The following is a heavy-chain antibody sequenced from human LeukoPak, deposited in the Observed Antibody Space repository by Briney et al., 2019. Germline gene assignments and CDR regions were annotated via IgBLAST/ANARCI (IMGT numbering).Heavy chain of an antibody. V-gene: IGHV3-48*01. D-gene: IGHD6-6*01. CDR1: GFTFSSYS. CDR2: ISSSSSTI. CDR3: ASAIAARNPYYFDY. Sequence: GGSLRLSCAASGFTFSSYSMNWVRQAPGKGLEWVSYISSSSSTIYYADSVKGRFTISRDNAKNSLYLQMNSLRAEDTAVYYCASAIAARNPYYFDYWGQGTLVTVSS. J-gene: IGHJ4*02.